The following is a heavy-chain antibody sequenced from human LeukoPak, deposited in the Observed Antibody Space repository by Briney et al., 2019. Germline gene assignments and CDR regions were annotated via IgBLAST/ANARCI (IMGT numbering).Heavy chain of an antibody. D-gene: IGHD3/OR15-3a*01. CDR3: ARQTGSGLFILP. J-gene: IGHJ4*02. V-gene: IGHV4-39*01. Sequence: SETLSLTRTVSGVSISSRYSYWAWLRQPPGMGLEGIGSIYYTGNTYYNASLKIQVSISIDTSNNQFSLKLTSLTAADTAVYYCARQTGSGLFILPGGQGTLVTVSS. CDR1: GVSISSRYSY. CDR2: IYYTGNT.